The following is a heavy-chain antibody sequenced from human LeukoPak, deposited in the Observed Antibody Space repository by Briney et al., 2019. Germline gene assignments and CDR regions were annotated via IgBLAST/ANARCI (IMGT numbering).Heavy chain of an antibody. CDR2: IGSSSSYI. V-gene: IGHV3-21*01. CDR3: ASDTIFGVVNDAFDI. CDR1: GFTFSSYS. D-gene: IGHD3-3*01. Sequence: GGSLRLSCAASGFTFSSYSINWVRQAPGKGLEWVSSIGSSSSYIYYADSLKGRFTISRDNARNSLYLQMNSLRAEDTAVYYCASDTIFGVVNDAFDIWGQGTMVTVSS. J-gene: IGHJ3*02.